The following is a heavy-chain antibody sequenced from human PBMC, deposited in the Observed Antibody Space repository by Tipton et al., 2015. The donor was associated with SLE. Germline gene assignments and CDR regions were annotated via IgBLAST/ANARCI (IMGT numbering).Heavy chain of an antibody. CDR3: AGLYDFWSGYRSDY. Sequence: TLSLTCTVSGGSISSHYWSWIRQPPGKGLEWIGYIYYSGSTNYNPSLKSRVTISVDTSKNQFSLKLSSVTAADTAVYYCAGLYDFWSGYRSDYWGQGTLVTVSS. CDR2: IYYSGST. V-gene: IGHV4-59*11. CDR1: GGSISSHY. J-gene: IGHJ4*02. D-gene: IGHD3-3*01.